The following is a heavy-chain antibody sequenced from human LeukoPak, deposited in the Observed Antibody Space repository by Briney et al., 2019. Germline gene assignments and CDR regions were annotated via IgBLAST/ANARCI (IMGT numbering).Heavy chain of an antibody. CDR1: GYTFTNYA. Sequence: ASVKVSCKASGYTFTNYAMHWVRQAPGQRLAWMGWINTGNGNTKYSQKLQGRVTLTRDTSARTDYLELSSLTSEDTAVYYCAREGHYLSARHDAFDIWGQGTMVTVSS. D-gene: IGHD3-10*01. V-gene: IGHV1-3*04. CDR3: AREGHYLSARHDAFDI. J-gene: IGHJ3*02. CDR2: INTGNGNT.